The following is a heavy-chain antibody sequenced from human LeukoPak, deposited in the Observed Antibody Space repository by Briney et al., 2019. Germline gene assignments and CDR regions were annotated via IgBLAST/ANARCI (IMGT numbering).Heavy chain of an antibody. V-gene: IGHV1-69*13. CDR1: GGTFSSYA. J-gene: IGHJ6*02. D-gene: IGHD3-3*01. CDR3: ARGSITIFGVVIISAPDV. Sequence: GASVKVSCKASGGTFSSYAISWVRQAPGQGLEWMGRIIPIFGIANYAQKFQGRVTITADESTSTAYMELRSLRSDDTAVYYCARGSITIFGVVIISAPDVWGQGTTVTVSS. CDR2: IIPIFGIA.